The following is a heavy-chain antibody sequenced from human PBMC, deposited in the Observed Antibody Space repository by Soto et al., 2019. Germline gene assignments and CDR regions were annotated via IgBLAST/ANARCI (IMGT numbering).Heavy chain of an antibody. D-gene: IGHD2-2*02. CDR1: RFTVSNNY. J-gene: IGHJ4*02. Sequence: EVQLVETGGGLIQPGGSLRLSCAASRFTVSNNYMSWVRQAPGKGLEWVSLIYSGGSTFYADSVKGRFTISRDNSKNTLFLQMNSLRAEDTAVYFCATYTSLDYWGQGTLVTVSS. V-gene: IGHV3-53*02. CDR3: ATYTSLDY. CDR2: IYSGGST.